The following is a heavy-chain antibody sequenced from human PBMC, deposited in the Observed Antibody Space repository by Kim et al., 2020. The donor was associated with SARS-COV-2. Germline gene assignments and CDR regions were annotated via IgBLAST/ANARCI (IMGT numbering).Heavy chain of an antibody. J-gene: IGHJ3*02. CDR1: GFTFSSYG. CDR3: AKDLWATNYYDSSGFTKTDAFDI. Sequence: GGSLRLSCAASGFTFSSYGMHWVRQAPGKGLEWVAVIWYDGSNKYYADSVKGRFTISRDNSKNTLYLQMNSLRAEDTAVYYCAKDLWATNYYDSSGFTKTDAFDIWGQGTMVTVSS. CDR2: IWYDGSNK. D-gene: IGHD3-22*01. V-gene: IGHV3-33*06.